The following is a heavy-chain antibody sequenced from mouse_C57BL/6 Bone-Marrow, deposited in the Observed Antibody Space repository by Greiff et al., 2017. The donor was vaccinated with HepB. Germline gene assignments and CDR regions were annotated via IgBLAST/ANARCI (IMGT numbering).Heavy chain of an antibody. CDR1: GFSLTSYG. CDR2: IWGGGST. CDR3: AKQGITTVVATDYAMDY. J-gene: IGHJ4*01. Sequence: VQGVESGPGLVAPSQSLSITCTVSGFSLTSYGVDWVRQPPGKGLEWLGVIWGGGSTNYNSALMSRLSISKDNSKSQVFLKMNSLQTDDTAMYYCAKQGITTVVATDYAMDYWGQGTSVTVSS. V-gene: IGHV2-9*01. D-gene: IGHD1-1*01.